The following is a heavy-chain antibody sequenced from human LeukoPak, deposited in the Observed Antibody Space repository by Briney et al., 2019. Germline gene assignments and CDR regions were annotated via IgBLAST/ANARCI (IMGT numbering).Heavy chain of an antibody. J-gene: IGHJ3*02. D-gene: IGHD6-19*01. CDR2: ISYDGSNK. CDR3: ARGSGWYDAFDI. CDR1: GFTFSSYA. Sequence: SGGSLRLSCAASGFTFSSYAMHWVRQAPGKGLEWVAVISYDGSNKYYADSVKGRFTISRDNSKNTLYLQMNSLRAEDTAVYYCARGSGWYDAFDIWGQGTMVTVSS. V-gene: IGHV3-30*04.